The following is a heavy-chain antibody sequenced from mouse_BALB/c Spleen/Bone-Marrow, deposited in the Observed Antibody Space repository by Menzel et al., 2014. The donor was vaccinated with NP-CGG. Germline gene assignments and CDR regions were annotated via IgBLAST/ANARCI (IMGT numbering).Heavy chain of an antibody. CDR2: IDPANGNT. Sequence: EVQLQQSGAELVKPGASVKLSCTASGFNIKDTYMHWVKQRPEQGLEWIGRIDPANGNTKYDPKFQGKATITADTSSNTAYLQLGSMTSEDTAVYYCASYYYGSSSFAYRGQGTLVTVSA. CDR1: GFNIKDTY. V-gene: IGHV14-3*02. D-gene: IGHD1-1*01. CDR3: ASYYYGSSSFAY. J-gene: IGHJ3*01.